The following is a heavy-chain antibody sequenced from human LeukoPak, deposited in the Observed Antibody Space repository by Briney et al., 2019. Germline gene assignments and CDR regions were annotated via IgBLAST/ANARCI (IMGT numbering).Heavy chain of an antibody. Sequence: GGSLRLSCAASGFTFSSYEMNWVRQAPGKGLEWVSYISSSGSTIYYADSVKGRFTISRDNAKNSLYLQMNSLRAEDTAVYYCAREYYYGSGSMIGGQGTLVTVSS. J-gene: IGHJ4*02. CDR2: ISSSGSTI. D-gene: IGHD3-10*01. CDR1: GFTFSSYE. CDR3: AREYYYGSGSMI. V-gene: IGHV3-48*03.